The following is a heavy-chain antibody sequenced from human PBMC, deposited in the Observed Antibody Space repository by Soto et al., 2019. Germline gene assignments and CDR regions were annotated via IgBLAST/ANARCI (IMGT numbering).Heavy chain of an antibody. CDR3: ARGGSGSYDFDY. D-gene: IGHD3-10*01. J-gene: IGHJ4*02. CDR2: ISYDGSNK. V-gene: IGHV3-30-3*01. CDR1: GFTFSSYA. Sequence: QVQLVESGGGVVQPGRSLRLSCAASGFTFSSYAMHWVRQAPGKGLEWVAVISYDGSNKYYADSVKGRFTISRDNSKNTLYLQMNSLRAEDTAVYYCARGGSGSYDFDYWGQGTLVTVSS.